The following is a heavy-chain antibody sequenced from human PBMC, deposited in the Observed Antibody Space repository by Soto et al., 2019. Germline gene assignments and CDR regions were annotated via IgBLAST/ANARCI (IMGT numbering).Heavy chain of an antibody. V-gene: IGHV5-51*01. CDR2: IYPSDSDT. J-gene: IGHJ4*02. CDR3: ARGGVSTRTLDY. Sequence: PGESLKISCKGSGYNFAGYWIAWVRQMPGKGLELMGIIYPSDSDTRYRPSFQGQVTISADKSISSAYLQWSSLRASDTAMYYCARGGVSTRTLDYWGQGTAVTVSS. D-gene: IGHD3-3*01. CDR1: GYNFAGYW.